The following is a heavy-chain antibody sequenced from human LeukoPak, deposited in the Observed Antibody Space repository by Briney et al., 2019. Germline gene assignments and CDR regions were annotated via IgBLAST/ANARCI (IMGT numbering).Heavy chain of an antibody. CDR1: GFTFSSYA. J-gene: IGHJ4*02. D-gene: IGHD6-6*01. Sequence: GSLRLSCAASGFTFSSYAMHWVRQAPGKGLEWVAVISYDGSNKYYADSVKGRFTISRDNSKNTLYLQMNSLRAEDTAVYYCARAPRGSSSGHHVYWGQGTLVTVSS. CDR2: ISYDGSNK. CDR3: ARAPRGSSSGHHVY. V-gene: IGHV3-30-3*01.